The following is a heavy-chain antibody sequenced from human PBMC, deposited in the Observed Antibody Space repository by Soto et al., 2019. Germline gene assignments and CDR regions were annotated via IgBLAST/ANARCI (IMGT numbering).Heavy chain of an antibody. CDR1: GGSISSGDYY. V-gene: IGHV4-30-4*01. Sequence: PSETLSLTCTVSGGSISSGDYYWSWIRQPPGKGLEWIGYIYYSGSTYYNPSLKSRVTISVDTSKNQFSLKLSSVTAADTAVYYCARDLRRTRFDPWGQGTLVTVSS. J-gene: IGHJ5*02. CDR3: ARDLRRTRFDP. CDR2: IYYSGST. D-gene: IGHD2-2*01.